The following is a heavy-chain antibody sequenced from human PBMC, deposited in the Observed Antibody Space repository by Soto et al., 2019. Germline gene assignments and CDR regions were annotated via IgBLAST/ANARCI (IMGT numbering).Heavy chain of an antibody. CDR3: ASIPMVRGVLTYYFDY. J-gene: IGHJ4*02. CDR2: IYPGDSDT. Sequence: PGESLKISCKGSGYSFTSYWIGWVRQMPGKGLEWMGIIYPGDSDTRYSPSFQGQVTISADKSISAAYLQWSSLKASDTAMYYCASIPMVRGVLTYYFDYWGQGTLVTVSS. D-gene: IGHD3-10*01. V-gene: IGHV5-51*01. CDR1: GYSFTSYW.